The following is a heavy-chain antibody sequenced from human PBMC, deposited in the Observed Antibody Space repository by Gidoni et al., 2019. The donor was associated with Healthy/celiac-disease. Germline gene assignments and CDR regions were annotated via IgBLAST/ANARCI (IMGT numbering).Heavy chain of an antibody. J-gene: IGHJ3*02. Sequence: EVQLVQSGAAVTKPGESLKISCKGSGYRFTSYWIGWVRQMPGKGLEWMGIIYPGDSDTRYSPSLQGQVTISADKSISTAYLQWSSLKASDTAMYYCARYVVGATLHLGFDIWGQGTMVTVSS. CDR1: GYRFTSYW. D-gene: IGHD1-26*01. CDR3: ARYVVGATLHLGFDI. V-gene: IGHV5-51*01. CDR2: IYPGDSDT.